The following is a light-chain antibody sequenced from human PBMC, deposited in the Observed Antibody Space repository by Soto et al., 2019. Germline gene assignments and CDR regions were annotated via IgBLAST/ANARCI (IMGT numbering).Light chain of an antibody. Sequence: DIHMQPATSSLSCSVVDRVTVTFRASQSITNYLNWYQHKPGQAPNLLIYAASTLQSGVPSRFSGSGSGTEFTLTISSLEPEDFATYYCQQYNYWPVTFGGGTKVDIK. J-gene: IGKJ4*01. V-gene: IGKV1-17*01. CDR3: QQYNYWPVT. CDR1: QSITNY. CDR2: AAS.